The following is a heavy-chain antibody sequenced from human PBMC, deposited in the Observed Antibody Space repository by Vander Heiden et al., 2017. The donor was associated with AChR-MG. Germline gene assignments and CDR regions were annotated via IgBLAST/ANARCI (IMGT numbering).Heavy chain of an antibody. D-gene: IGHD3-22*01. J-gene: IGHJ1*01. CDR1: GGSISSGDYY. V-gene: IGHV4-30-4*01. CDR2: IYYSGST. CDR3: ASYSSGYPQYFQH. Sequence: QVQLQESGPGLVKPSQSLSLTCTVSGGSISSGDYYWRWIRQPPGKGLEWIGYIYYSGSTYYNPSLKSRVTISVDTSKNQFSLKLSSVTAADTAVYYCASYSSGYPQYFQHWGQGTLVTVSS.